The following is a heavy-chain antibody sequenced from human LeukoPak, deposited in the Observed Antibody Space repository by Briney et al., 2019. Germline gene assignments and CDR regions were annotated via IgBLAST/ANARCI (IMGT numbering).Heavy chain of an antibody. D-gene: IGHD3-3*01. CDR3: ARVAYDFWSGPYNWFDP. J-gene: IGHJ5*02. Sequence: EASVKVSCKASGYTFTGYYMHWVRQAPGQGLEWMGRINPNSGGTNYAQKFQGRVTMTRDTSISTAYMELSRLRSDDTAVYYCARVAYDFWSGPYNWFDPWGQGTLVTVSS. V-gene: IGHV1-2*06. CDR2: INPNSGGT. CDR1: GYTFTGYY.